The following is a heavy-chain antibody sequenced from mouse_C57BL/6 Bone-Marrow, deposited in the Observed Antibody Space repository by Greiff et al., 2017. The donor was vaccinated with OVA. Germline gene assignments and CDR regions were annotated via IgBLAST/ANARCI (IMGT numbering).Heavy chain of an antibody. D-gene: IGHD2-1*01. Sequence: VKLMESGAELVKPGASVKISCKASGYAFSSYWMNWVKQRPGKGLEWIGQIYPGDGDTNYNGKFKGKATLTADKSSSTAYMQHSSLTSEDSAVYFCARSDGNPRLFAYWGQGTLVTVSA. J-gene: IGHJ3*01. V-gene: IGHV1-80*01. CDR2: IYPGDGDT. CDR1: GYAFSSYW. CDR3: ARSDGNPRLFAY.